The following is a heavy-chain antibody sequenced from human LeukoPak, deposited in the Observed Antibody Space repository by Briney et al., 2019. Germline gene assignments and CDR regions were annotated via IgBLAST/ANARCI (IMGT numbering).Heavy chain of an antibody. D-gene: IGHD6-19*01. CDR3: AATGYSSGGSNFDY. CDR1: GYSFTSYW. V-gene: IGHV5-10-1*01. Sequence: GESLKISCKGSGYSFTSYWISWVRQMPGKGREWMGKIDPSDSYTNYSPSFQGHVTISADKSISTAYLQWSSLKASDTAMYYCAATGYSSGGSNFDYWGQGTLVTVSS. J-gene: IGHJ4*02. CDR2: IDPSDSYT.